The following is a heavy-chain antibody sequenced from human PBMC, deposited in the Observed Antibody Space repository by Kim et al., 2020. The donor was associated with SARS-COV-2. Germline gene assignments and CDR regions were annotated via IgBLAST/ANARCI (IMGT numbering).Heavy chain of an antibody. J-gene: IGHJ6*02. CDR2: ISGSGGST. D-gene: IGHD3-10*01. Sequence: GGSLRLSCAASGFTFSSYAMSWVRQAPGKGLEWVSAISGSGGSTYYADSVKGRFTISRDNSKNTLYLQMNSLRAEDTAVYYCAKYGSGSYYILPYYYYGMDVWGQGTTVTVSS. V-gene: IGHV3-23*01. CDR1: GFTFSSYA. CDR3: AKYGSGSYYILPYYYYGMDV.